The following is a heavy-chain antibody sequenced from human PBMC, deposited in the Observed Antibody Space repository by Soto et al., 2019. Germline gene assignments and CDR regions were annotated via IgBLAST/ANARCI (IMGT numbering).Heavy chain of an antibody. V-gene: IGHV3-23*01. CDR3: AKDADCSSTSCYEKGYYYSMDV. Sequence: GWSLRLSCAASGFTFSSYAMSWVRQAPGKGLEWVSAISGSGGSTYYADSVKGRFTISRDNSKNTLYLQMNSLRAEDTAVYYCAKDADCSSTSCYEKGYYYSMDVWGKGTTVTVSS. CDR1: GFTFSSYA. J-gene: IGHJ6*03. D-gene: IGHD2-2*01. CDR2: ISGSGGST.